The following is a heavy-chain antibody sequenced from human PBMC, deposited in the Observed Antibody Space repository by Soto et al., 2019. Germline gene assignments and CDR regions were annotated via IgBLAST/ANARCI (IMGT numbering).Heavy chain of an antibody. V-gene: IGHV3-21*01. CDR2: ISSSSSYI. D-gene: IGHD3-10*01. CDR3: ARTMVRGVKAGMDV. Sequence: GGSLRLSCAASGFTFSSYSMNWVRQAPGKGLEWVSSISSSSSYIYYADSVKGRFTISRDNAKNSLYLQMNSLRAEDTAVYYCARTMVRGVKAGMDVWGKGTTVTVSS. J-gene: IGHJ6*03. CDR1: GFTFSSYS.